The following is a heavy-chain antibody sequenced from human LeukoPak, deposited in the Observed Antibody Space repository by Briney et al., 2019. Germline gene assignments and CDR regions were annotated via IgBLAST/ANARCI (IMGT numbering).Heavy chain of an antibody. Sequence: GGSLRLSCAASGFTFSSSWMIWARQAPGKGLEWVADINQDGGQKYYLDSVKGRFTISRDNADNSLYLQMDGLRAEDTAVYYCATNTRAYAVLLAYWGQGTLVTVSS. J-gene: IGHJ4*02. CDR1: GFTFSSSW. V-gene: IGHV3-7*01. CDR2: INQDGGQK. CDR3: ATNTRAYAVLLAY. D-gene: IGHD4-17*01.